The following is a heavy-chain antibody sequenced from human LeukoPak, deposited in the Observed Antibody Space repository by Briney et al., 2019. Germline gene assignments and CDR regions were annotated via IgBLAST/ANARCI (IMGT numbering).Heavy chain of an antibody. CDR2: ISGSGGST. Sequence: GGSLRLSCAASGFTFSSYAMSWVRQAPGKGLEWVSGISGSGGSTYYADSVKGRFTISRDNSKNTVYVQMNSLRAEDMAVYYCAKEDSSFIQQWGQGTLVTVSS. D-gene: IGHD6-19*01. CDR3: AKEDSSFIQQ. J-gene: IGHJ1*01. V-gene: IGHV3-23*01. CDR1: GFTFSSYA.